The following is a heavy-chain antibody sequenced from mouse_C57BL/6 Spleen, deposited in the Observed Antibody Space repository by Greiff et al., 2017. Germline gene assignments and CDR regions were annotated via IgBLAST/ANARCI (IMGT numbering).Heavy chain of an antibody. CDR1: GYTFTDHT. D-gene: IGHD1-1*01. CDR2: IYPRDGST. Sequence: QVQLQQSDAELVKPGASVKISCKVSGYTFTDHTIHWMKQNPEQGLEWIGYIYPRDGSTKYNEKFKGKATLTADKSSSTAYMQLNSLTSEDSAVYFCASYYGSSYWYFDVWGTGTTVTVSS. V-gene: IGHV1-78*01. CDR3: ASYYGSSYWYFDV. J-gene: IGHJ1*03.